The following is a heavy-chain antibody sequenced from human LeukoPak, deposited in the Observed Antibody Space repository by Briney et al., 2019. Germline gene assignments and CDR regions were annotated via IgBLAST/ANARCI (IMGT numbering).Heavy chain of an antibody. D-gene: IGHD4-23*01. V-gene: IGHV3-66*02. CDR3: ARDYGGNSVLDY. CDR1: GFTVSSNY. J-gene: IGHJ4*02. CDR2: IYSGGST. Sequence: PGGSLRLSCAASGFTVSSNYMSWVRQAPGKGLEWVSVIYSGGSTYYADSVKGRFTISRDNSKNTLYLQMNSLIAEDTAVYYCARDYGGNSVLDYWGQGTLVTVSS.